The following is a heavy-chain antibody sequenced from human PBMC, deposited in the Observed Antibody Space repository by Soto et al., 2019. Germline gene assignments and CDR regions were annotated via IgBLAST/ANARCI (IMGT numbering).Heavy chain of an antibody. V-gene: IGHV4-61*01. J-gene: IGHJ6*02. CDR3: ARDGTPGDYGMDV. D-gene: IGHD1-26*01. CDR1: GGSVSSGSYY. CDR2: IYYSGST. Sequence: SETLSLTCTVSGGSVSSGSYYWSWIRQPPGKGLEWIGYIYYSGSTNYNPSLKSRVTISVDTSKNQFSLKLSSVTAADTAVYYCARDGTPGDYGMDVWGQGTTVTISS.